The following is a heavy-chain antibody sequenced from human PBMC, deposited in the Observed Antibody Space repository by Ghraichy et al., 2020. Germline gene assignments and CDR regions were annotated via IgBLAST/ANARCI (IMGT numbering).Heavy chain of an antibody. Sequence: SETLSLTCTVSGGSISSYYWSWIRQPPGKGLEWIGYIYTSGSTNSNPSLKSRVTISVDTSKNQFSLKLSSVTAADTAVYYCASLPYYDILTGYYPFDYWGQGTLVTVSS. V-gene: IGHV4-4*09. J-gene: IGHJ4*02. CDR1: GGSISSYY. CDR3: ASLPYYDILTGYYPFDY. CDR2: IYTSGST. D-gene: IGHD3-9*01.